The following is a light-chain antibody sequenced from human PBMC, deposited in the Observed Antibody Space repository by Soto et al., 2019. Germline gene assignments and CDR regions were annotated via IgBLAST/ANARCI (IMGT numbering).Light chain of an antibody. CDR3: ELYGGSPLS. Sequence: EIVLTQSPATLSLSPGERATLSCRASQSVSSYLAWYQQKPGQAPRLLIYDASNRATGIPARFSGSGSGTDFTLTISSLEPEDFAVYFCELYGGSPLSFGPGTKVDVK. CDR2: DAS. V-gene: IGKV3-11*01. J-gene: IGKJ3*01. CDR1: QSVSSY.